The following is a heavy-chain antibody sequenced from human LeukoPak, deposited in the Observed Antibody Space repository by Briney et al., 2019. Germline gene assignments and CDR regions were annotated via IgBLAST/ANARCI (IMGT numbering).Heavy chain of an antibody. CDR3: ARTPDSSGYYVTGPFDY. J-gene: IGHJ4*02. D-gene: IGHD3-22*01. V-gene: IGHV4-4*02. CDR1: GGSINSRNW. Sequence: PSGTLSLTCAVSGGSINSRNWWSWVRQPPGKGLEWIGEIHHSGSTNYNPSLKSRVTISVDTSKNQFSLKLSSVTAADTAVYYCARTPDSSGYYVTGPFDYWGQGTLVTVSS. CDR2: IHHSGST.